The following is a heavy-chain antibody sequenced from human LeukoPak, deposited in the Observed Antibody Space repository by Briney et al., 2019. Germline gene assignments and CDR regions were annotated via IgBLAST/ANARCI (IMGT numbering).Heavy chain of an antibody. Sequence: PGGSLRLSCAASGFTIGFYAMSWVRQAPGKGLEWVSSISGSGGSTYYADSVKGRFTISRDNSKNTLHLQMSSLRAEDMAVYYCAKDWSNDWYARSFDYWGQGTLVTVSS. J-gene: IGHJ4*02. CDR3: AKDWSNDWYARSFDY. D-gene: IGHD6-19*01. CDR2: ISGSGGST. V-gene: IGHV3-23*01. CDR1: GFTIGFYA.